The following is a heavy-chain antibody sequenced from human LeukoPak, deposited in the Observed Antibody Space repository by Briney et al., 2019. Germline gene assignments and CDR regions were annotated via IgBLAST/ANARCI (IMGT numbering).Heavy chain of an antibody. V-gene: IGHV1-69*13. CDR1: GGTFSSYA. CDR2: IIPIFGTG. Sequence: ASVKVSCKASGGTFSSYAISWVRQAPGQGLEWMGGIIPIFGTGNYAQKFQGRVTITADESTSTAYMELSSLRSEDTAVYYCARVLDYGDLNWFDPWGQGTLVTVSS. J-gene: IGHJ5*02. D-gene: IGHD4-17*01. CDR3: ARVLDYGDLNWFDP.